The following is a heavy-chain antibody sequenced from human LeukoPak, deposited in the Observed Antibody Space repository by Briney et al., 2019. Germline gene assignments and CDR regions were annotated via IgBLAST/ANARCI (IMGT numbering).Heavy chain of an antibody. V-gene: IGHV3-23*01. D-gene: IGHD3-10*01. Sequence: PGGSLRLSCAASVFTFSSYAMSWVRQAPGKGLEWGSAMSGRGGSTFYADYVKGRFTISRDNSKNTLHLQMNSLRAEDTAVYYCAKGRILWFGELPDYWGQGTMVTVPS. CDR1: VFTFSSYA. CDR3: AKGRILWFGELPDY. CDR2: MSGRGGST. J-gene: IGHJ4*02.